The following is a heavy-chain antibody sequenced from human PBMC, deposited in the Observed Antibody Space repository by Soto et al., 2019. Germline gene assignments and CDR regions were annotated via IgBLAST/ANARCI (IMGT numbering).Heavy chain of an antibody. J-gene: IGHJ6*02. V-gene: IGHV6-1*01. CDR1: GDSVSSASAA. CDR2: TYYRSKWYN. D-gene: IGHD2-21*02. Sequence: SQTLSLTCVISGDSVSSASAAWNWLRQSPSRGLEWLGRTYYRSKWYNDYTVSVRSRITINPDTSKNQFSLQLNSVTPEDTAVYYCARSTAPLNYYGMDVWGQGTTVTVSS. CDR3: ARSTAPLNYYGMDV.